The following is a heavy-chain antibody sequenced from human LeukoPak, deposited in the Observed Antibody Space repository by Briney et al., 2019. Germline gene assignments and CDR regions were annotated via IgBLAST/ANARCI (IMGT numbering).Heavy chain of an antibody. CDR3: ARDYYDTSREFDP. V-gene: IGHV4-38-2*02. Sequence: SETLSLTCAVSGYSISSGYYWGWIRQPPGKGLEWIGSIYHSGSTYYNPSLKSRVTISVDTSKNQFSLKLSSVTAADTAVYYCARDYYDTSREFDPWGQGTLVTVSS. CDR2: IYHSGST. D-gene: IGHD3-22*01. J-gene: IGHJ5*02. CDR1: GYSISSGYY.